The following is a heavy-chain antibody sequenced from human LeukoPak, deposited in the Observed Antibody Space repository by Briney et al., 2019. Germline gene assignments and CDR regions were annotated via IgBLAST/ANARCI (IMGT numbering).Heavy chain of an antibody. J-gene: IGHJ4*02. V-gene: IGHV4-34*12. CDR2: IFDGKTI. D-gene: IGHD4-23*01. CDR3: ASGAWAARLNS. CDR1: GESLNYYY. Sequence: SETLSLTCAVYGESLNYYYWSWIRQSPGKGLEWIGDIFDGKTINYDPSLKSRVTISAATSSQQFSLNLKSVTAADTAVYFCASGAWAARLNSWAQGALVIVSS.